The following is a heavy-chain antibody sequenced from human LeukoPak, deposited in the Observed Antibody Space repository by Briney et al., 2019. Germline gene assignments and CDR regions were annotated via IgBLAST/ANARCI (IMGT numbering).Heavy chain of an antibody. Sequence: SVKVSCKASGGTFSSYAISWVRQAPGQGLEWMGGIIPIFGTANYAQKFQGRVTITADESKSTAYMELSSLRSEDTAVYYCAGYCSGGSCYWDNGFDPWGQGTLVTVSS. CDR2: IIPIFGTA. J-gene: IGHJ5*02. D-gene: IGHD2-15*01. CDR3: AGYCSGGSCYWDNGFDP. CDR1: GGTFSSYA. V-gene: IGHV1-69*13.